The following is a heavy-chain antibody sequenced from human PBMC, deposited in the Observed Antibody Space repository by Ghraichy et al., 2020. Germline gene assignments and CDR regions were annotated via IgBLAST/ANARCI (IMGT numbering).Heavy chain of an antibody. V-gene: IGHV3-23*01. J-gene: IGHJ4*02. CDR2: ISGSAGST. Sequence: GGSLRLSCAAAGITFTNYATNWVRQAPGKGLEWVSGISGSAGSTYYADSVKGRFTIFKDNSKNTLYLQMDSLRAEDTAVYYCAKSSSSFLDYFDYWGQGTLVTVSS. D-gene: IGHD6-6*01. CDR3: AKSSSSFLDYFDY. CDR1: GITFTNYA.